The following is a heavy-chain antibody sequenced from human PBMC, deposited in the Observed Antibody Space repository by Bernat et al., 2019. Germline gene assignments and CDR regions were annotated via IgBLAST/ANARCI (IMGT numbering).Heavy chain of an antibody. CDR3: ARVSYDFWGGYSRVPYFDY. CDR2: ISSSSSTI. D-gene: IGHD3-3*01. J-gene: IGHJ4*02. Sequence: EVQLVESGGGLVQPGGSLRLSCAASGFTFSSYSMNWVRQAPGKGLEWVSYISSSSSTIYYADSVKGRFTISRDNAKNSLYLQMNSLRAEDTAVYYCARVSYDFWGGYSRVPYFDYWGQGTLVTVSS. V-gene: IGHV3-48*01. CDR1: GFTFSSYS.